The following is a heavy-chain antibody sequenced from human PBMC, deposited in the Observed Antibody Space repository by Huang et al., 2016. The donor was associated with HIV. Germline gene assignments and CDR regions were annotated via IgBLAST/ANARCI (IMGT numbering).Heavy chain of an antibody. J-gene: IGHJ3*02. D-gene: IGHD2-15*01. CDR2: FDPEEGET. CDR3: ATSTPDVGAGVLRSAFDI. CDR1: GYTVSELS. V-gene: IGHV1-24*01. Sequence: QVQLVESGAELKKPGASVRVSCKVSGYTVSELSLHWVRQAPDKGLEWMGGFDPEEGETIYAQRLQGRVTMTEDTATDTAYMELSSLRPEDTALYYCATSTPDVGAGVLRSAFDIWGQGTMVTVSS.